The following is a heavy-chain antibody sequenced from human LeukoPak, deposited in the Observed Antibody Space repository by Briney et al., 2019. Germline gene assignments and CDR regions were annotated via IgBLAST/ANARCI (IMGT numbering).Heavy chain of an antibody. Sequence: SETLSLTCTVSGGSISSYYWSWIRQPPGKGLEWIGYIYYSGRTNYNPSLKSRVTISLDTSKNQFSLKLSSVTAADTAVYYCARLAAKTVDYWGQGTLVTVSS. V-gene: IGHV4-59*12. CDR2: IYYSGRT. CDR1: GGSISSYY. CDR3: ARLAAKTVDY. D-gene: IGHD2-15*01. J-gene: IGHJ4*02.